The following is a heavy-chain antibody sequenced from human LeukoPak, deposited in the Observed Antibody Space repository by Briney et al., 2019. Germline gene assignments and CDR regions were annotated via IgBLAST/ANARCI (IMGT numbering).Heavy chain of an antibody. D-gene: IGHD6-19*01. Sequence: PGGSLRLSCAASGFTFSNYWMQWVRQAPGKGLVWVSRINSDGSSTSYADSVKGRFTISRDNSKDTLYLQMNSLRAEDTAVYYCAKCSGWFVRGKDYYYYYMDVWGKGTTVTVSS. J-gene: IGHJ6*03. CDR2: INSDGSST. V-gene: IGHV3-74*01. CDR3: AKCSGWFVRGKDYYYYYMDV. CDR1: GFTFSNYW.